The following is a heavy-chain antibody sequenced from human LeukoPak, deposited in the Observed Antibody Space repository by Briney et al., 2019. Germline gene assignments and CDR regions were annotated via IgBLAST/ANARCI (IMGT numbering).Heavy chain of an antibody. V-gene: IGHV3-43*02. Sequence: PGGSLRLSCAASGFTFDDYAMHWVRQAPGKGLEWVSLISGDGGSTDYTDSVKGRFTISRDNSKNSLSLQMNSLRTEDTALYYCAKDGGRSGYYPFYFDYWGQGTLATVSS. D-gene: IGHD3-3*01. CDR2: ISGDGGST. CDR1: GFTFDDYA. J-gene: IGHJ4*02. CDR3: AKDGGRSGYYPFYFDY.